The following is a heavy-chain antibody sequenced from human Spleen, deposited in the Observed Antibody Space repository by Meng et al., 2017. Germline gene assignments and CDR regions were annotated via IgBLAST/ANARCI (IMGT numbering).Heavy chain of an antibody. V-gene: IGHV3-30*01. CDR3: ARTIFGVVNDALNI. CDR2: ISYDGNNK. D-gene: IGHD3-3*01. CDR1: GFTFSSYA. Sequence: GESLKISCAASGFTFSSYAMSWVRQAPGKGLEWVTVISYDGNNKYYADSVKGRFTISRDNSKNTVYLQMNSLRAEDTAVYYCARTIFGVVNDALNIWGQGTMVTVSS. J-gene: IGHJ3*02.